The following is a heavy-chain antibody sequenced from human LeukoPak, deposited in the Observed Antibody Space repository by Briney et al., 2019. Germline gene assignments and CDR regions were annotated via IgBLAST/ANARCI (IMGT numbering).Heavy chain of an antibody. Sequence: SETLSLTCTVSGYSISSGYYWGWIRQPPGKGLEWIGSIYHSGSTYYNPSLKSRVTISVDTSKNQFSLKLSSVTAADTAVYYCARDLGFWSGYYRYYYYYYMDVWGKGTTVTVSS. D-gene: IGHD3-3*01. CDR2: IYHSGST. CDR3: ARDLGFWSGYYRYYYYYYMDV. CDR1: GYSISSGYY. V-gene: IGHV4-38-2*02. J-gene: IGHJ6*03.